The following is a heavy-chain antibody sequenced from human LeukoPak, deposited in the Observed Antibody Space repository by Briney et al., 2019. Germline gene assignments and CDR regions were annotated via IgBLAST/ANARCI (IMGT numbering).Heavy chain of an antibody. V-gene: IGHV3-21*01. CDR2: ISSSSSYI. D-gene: IGHD3-22*01. Sequence: NPGGSLRLSCAASGFTFSSYSMNWVRQAPGKGLEWVSSISSSSSYIYYADSVKGRFTISRDNAKNSLYLQMNSLRAEDTAVYYCARSLNYYDSSGYSEDFDYWGQGTLVTVSS. J-gene: IGHJ4*02. CDR1: GFTFSSYS. CDR3: ARSLNYYDSSGYSEDFDY.